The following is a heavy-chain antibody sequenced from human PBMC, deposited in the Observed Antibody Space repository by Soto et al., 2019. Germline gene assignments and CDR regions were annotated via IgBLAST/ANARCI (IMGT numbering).Heavy chain of an antibody. CDR2: IKQDGSEK. J-gene: IGHJ6*02. D-gene: IGHD2-2*01. CDR1: GFTCSSYG. V-gene: IGHV3-7*03. CDR3: ARFVVVPAASYSYSGMDV. Sequence: GGSLRLSCAASGFTCSSYGMSWVRQATGKRLEWVANIKQDGSEKYYVDSVKGRFTISRDHAKNSRYLQMNSLRADDTAVYYCARFVVVPAASYSYSGMDVWGQGTTVTVSS.